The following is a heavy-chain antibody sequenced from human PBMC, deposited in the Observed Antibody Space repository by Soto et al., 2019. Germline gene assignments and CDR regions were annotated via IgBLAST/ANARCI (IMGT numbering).Heavy chain of an antibody. CDR1: GFTFSNHA. CDR2: ILYDGSEK. Sequence: QVQLVESGGGVVQPGRSLRLSCAASGFTFSNHAIHWVRQAPGRGLEWMAVILYDGSEKYYADSVKGRFTISRDNSKNTVSLEVNSLPTEDTAVYYCARGRRGKAVAESSAYWGQGTLVTVSS. J-gene: IGHJ4*02. CDR3: ARGRRGKAVAESSAY. D-gene: IGHD6-19*01. V-gene: IGHV3-30-3*01.